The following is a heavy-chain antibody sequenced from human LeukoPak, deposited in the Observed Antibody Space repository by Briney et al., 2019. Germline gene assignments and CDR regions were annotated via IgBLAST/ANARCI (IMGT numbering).Heavy chain of an antibody. J-gene: IGHJ4*02. V-gene: IGHV4-30-2*01. Sequence: PSQTLSLTCAVSGGSISSGGYSWSWIRQPPGKGLEWIGYIYHSGSTNYNPSLKSRVTISVDTSKNQFSLKLSSVTAADTAVYYCARDRPHQLQHWGQGTLVTVSS. CDR1: GGSISSGGYS. D-gene: IGHD1-1*01. CDR3: ARDRPHQLQH. CDR2: IYHSGST.